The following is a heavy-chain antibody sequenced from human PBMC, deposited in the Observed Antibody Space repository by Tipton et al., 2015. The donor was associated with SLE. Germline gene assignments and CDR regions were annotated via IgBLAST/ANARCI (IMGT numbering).Heavy chain of an antibody. CDR2: VNHSRNT. Sequence: TLSLTCAVYGGSFRGYSWNWIRQPPGKGMEWIGGVNHSRNTIYNPSLKSRVTISLDTSKNQFSLKLNSVTAADTAVYYCARGIAGYYYYCYMDVWGKGTTVTVSS. CDR1: GGSFRGYS. J-gene: IGHJ6*03. V-gene: IGHV4-34*01. CDR3: ARGIAGYYYYCYMDV. D-gene: IGHD2-15*01.